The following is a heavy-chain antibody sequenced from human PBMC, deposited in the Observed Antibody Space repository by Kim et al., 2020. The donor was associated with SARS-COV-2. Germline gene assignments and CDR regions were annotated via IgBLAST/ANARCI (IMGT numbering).Heavy chain of an antibody. Sequence: GESLKISCKGSGYSFSSYWIGWVRQMPGKGLECMGIIYPGDSDTRYSPSFQGQVTISADKSISTAYLQWSSLKASDTAMYYCARLAVAGSSLDYFDHWGQGTLVTVSS. D-gene: IGHD6-19*01. CDR3: ARLAVAGSSLDYFDH. CDR1: GYSFSSYW. CDR2: IYPGDSDT. J-gene: IGHJ4*02. V-gene: IGHV5-51*01.